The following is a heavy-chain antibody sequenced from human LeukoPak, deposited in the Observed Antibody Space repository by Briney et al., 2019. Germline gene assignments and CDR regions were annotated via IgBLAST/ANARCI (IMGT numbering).Heavy chain of an antibody. V-gene: IGHV4-59*12. CDR2: IYYSGST. J-gene: IGHJ5*02. CDR1: GGSISSYY. D-gene: IGHD3-10*01. Sequence: SSETLSLTCTVSGGSISSYYWSWIRQPPGKGLEWIGYIYYSGSTNYNPSLKSRVTMSVDTSKNQFSLKLSSVTAADTAVYYCARDLVVRGVQSNWFDPWGQGTLVTVSS. CDR3: ARDLVVRGVQSNWFDP.